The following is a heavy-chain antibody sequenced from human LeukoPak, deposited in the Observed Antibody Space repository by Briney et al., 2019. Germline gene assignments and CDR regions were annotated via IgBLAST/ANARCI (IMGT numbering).Heavy chain of an antibody. Sequence: GGSLRLSCAASGFTFSSYSMNWVRQAPGKGLGWVSSISSSSSYIYYADSVKGRFTISRDNAKNSLYLQMNSLRAEDTAVYYCARVDYSGYSYGPLRFDYWGQGTLVTVSS. D-gene: IGHD5-18*01. CDR3: ARVDYSGYSYGPLRFDY. CDR2: ISSSSSYI. V-gene: IGHV3-21*01. CDR1: GFTFSSYS. J-gene: IGHJ4*02.